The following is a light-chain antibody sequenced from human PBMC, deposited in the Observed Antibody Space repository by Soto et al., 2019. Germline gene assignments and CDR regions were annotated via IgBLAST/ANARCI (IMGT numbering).Light chain of an antibody. V-gene: IGKV3-20*01. CDR2: GAS. CDR1: QAINNN. CDR3: QQYGSPGT. Sequence: VLTQAPDTRSVSQGERATLSCRASQAINNNVSWYQLKDGQVPRLLIYGASNRATRLPDRFSGSGSGTDSTLTISSLAPEDFAVYYCQQYGSPGTFGQGTKVDI. J-gene: IGKJ1*01.